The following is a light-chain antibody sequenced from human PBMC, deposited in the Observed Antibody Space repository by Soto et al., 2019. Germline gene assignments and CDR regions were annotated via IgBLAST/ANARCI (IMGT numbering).Light chain of an antibody. CDR2: DAS. J-gene: IGKJ1*01. CDR1: QSISTR. V-gene: IGKV1-5*01. Sequence: DIQMTQSPSTLSASVGDRVTITCRSSQSISTRLAWYQQKPGKAPKFLIYDASSWAGGVPSRFTGSGSGTEFTLTINSLQPDDFATYYCQQYSVYWTFGQGTKVDIK. CDR3: QQYSVYWT.